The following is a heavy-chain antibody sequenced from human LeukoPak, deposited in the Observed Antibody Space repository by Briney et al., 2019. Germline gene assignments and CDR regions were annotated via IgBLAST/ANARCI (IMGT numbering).Heavy chain of an antibody. J-gene: IGHJ6*03. CDR2: LSSSGDTT. CDR3: ARAPYYYYYYMDV. Sequence: GGSLRLSCTASGFSFGNYVMTWVRQAPGKGLEWVSSLSSSGDTTYYADSVKGRFTISRDNAKNSLYLQMNSLRAEDTAVYYCARAPYYYYYYMDVWGKGTTVTVSS. CDR1: GFSFGNYV. V-gene: IGHV3-48*04.